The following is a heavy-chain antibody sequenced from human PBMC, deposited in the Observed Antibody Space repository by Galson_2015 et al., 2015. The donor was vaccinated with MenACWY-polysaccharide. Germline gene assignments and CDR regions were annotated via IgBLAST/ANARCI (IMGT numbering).Heavy chain of an antibody. Sequence: CAISGDSVSNNHVAWNWIRQSPSRGLEWLGRTYRGSNQYAASMRGRIAINSDTSTNQFSLQLSSVTPEDTGLYYCARGAYSSFDIWAKGRWSPSLQ. D-gene: IGHD2-15*01. CDR2: TYRGSN. V-gene: IGHV6-1*01. CDR1: GDSVSNNHVA. J-gene: IGHJ3*02. CDR3: ARGAYSSFDI.